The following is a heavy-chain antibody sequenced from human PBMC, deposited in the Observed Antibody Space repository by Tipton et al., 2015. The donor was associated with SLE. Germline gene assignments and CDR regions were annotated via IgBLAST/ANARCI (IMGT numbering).Heavy chain of an antibody. CDR3: ARHVDRERGVRGDFDS. Sequence: TLSLTCTVSGGSISSSSYYWGWIRQPPGKGLEWIGNIYYSGSTYYNPSLKSRVTISVDTSKNQFSLNLNSVTAAETAVDYCARHVDRERGVRGDFDSWGQGTLVTVSS. V-gene: IGHV4-39*01. D-gene: IGHD3-10*01. CDR1: GGSISSSSYY. CDR2: IYYSGST. J-gene: IGHJ4*02.